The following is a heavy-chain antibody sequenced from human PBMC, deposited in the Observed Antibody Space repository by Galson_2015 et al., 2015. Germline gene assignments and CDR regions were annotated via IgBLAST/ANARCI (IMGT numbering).Heavy chain of an antibody. V-gene: IGHV3-30-3*01. J-gene: IGHJ5*02. Sequence: SLRLSCAASGFTFSSYYMHWVRQAPGKGPEWVAVISADGTNKYYADSVEGRFTIARDNSKATLSLQMHSLMPGDTAIYYCVRDESWGQGILVTVSS. CDR2: ISADGTNK. CDR1: GFTFSSYY. CDR3: VRDES.